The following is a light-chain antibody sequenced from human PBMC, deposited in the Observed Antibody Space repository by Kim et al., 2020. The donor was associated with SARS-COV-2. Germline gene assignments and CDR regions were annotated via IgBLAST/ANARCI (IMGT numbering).Light chain of an antibody. CDR1: QNINRD. CDR2: DAS. Sequence: EIVMTQSPATLSLSPGERATLSCRASQNINRDLAWYQQKPGQPPRVLIYDASSRAAGVPARFSGFGSETQFTLTISSLQSDDFAIYYWQHYYYWRAFGQGTRLEIK. CDR3: QHYYYWRA. V-gene: IGKV3-15*01. J-gene: IGKJ5*01.